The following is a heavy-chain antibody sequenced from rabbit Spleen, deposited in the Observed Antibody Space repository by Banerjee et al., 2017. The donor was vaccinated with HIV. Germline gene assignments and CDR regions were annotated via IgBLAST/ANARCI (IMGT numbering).Heavy chain of an antibody. CDR2: VAGSSSDFT. J-gene: IGHJ4*01. D-gene: IGHD2-1*01. V-gene: IGHV1S40*01. Sequence: QSLEESGGGLVQPEGSLTLTCTASGFSFTYIDYLCWVRQPPGKGPEWIACVAGSSSDFTYSATWAKGRFTCSKTSSTTVTLQMTSLTVADTATYFCGRAGEGGYGYLDLWGQGTLVTVS. CDR3: GRAGEGGYGYLDL. CDR1: GFSFTYIDY.